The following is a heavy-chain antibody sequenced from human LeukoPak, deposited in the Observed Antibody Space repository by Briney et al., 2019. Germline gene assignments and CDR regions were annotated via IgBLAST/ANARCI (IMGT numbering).Heavy chain of an antibody. CDR1: GYTFTSYY. CDR2: VNPSGGST. CDR3: ATRDRSSSWFTADY. D-gene: IGHD6-13*01. Sequence: GASVKVSCKASGYTFTSYYLHWVRQAPGQGLEWMGIVNPSGGSTTYAQKFQGRVTMTRDMSTSTVYMELSSLRSEDTAVYYCATRDRSSSWFTADYWGQGTLVTVSS. V-gene: IGHV1-46*01. J-gene: IGHJ4*02.